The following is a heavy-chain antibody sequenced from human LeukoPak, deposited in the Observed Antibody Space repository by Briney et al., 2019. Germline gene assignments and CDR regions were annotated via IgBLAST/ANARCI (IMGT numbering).Heavy chain of an antibody. CDR1: AYTFKRYG. Sequence: AAEEFRSRASAYTFKRYGISWVRQAPGQGLEWMGWISAYNGNTNYAQKLQGRVTMTTDTSTGTAYMELRSLRSDDTAVYYCARDSWDYWGQGTLVTVSS. J-gene: IGHJ4*02. V-gene: IGHV1-18*01. CDR2: ISAYNGNT. CDR3: ARDSWDY.